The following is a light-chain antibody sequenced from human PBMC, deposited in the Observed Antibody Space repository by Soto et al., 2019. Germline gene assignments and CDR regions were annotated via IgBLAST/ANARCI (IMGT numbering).Light chain of an antibody. CDR2: EVS. J-gene: IGLJ1*01. CDR3: NSRGGSRPYYV. CDR1: SSDIGAYNP. Sequence: QSALTQPASVSGSPGQSITISCTGTSSDIGAYNPVSWYQQYPGRAPKLMIYEVSNRPSGVSARFSASKSGNTDSLTISGLQAEDEADYYCNSRGGSRPYYVFGTGTKVTVL. V-gene: IGLV2-14*01.